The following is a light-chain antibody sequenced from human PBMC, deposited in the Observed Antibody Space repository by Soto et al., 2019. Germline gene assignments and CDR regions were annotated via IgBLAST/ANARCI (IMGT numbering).Light chain of an antibody. CDR1: QSISSY. V-gene: IGKV1-39*01. CDR2: AAS. CDR3: QQSYSTPPA. J-gene: IGKJ1*01. Sequence: DIQMTQSPSSLSASVGDRVTITCRASQSISSYLNWYQQKPGKAPKLLIYAASSLQSGVPSRFSGSGPGTDVTLTISSLQPQDFATYYCQQSYSTPPAFGQGTKVEIK.